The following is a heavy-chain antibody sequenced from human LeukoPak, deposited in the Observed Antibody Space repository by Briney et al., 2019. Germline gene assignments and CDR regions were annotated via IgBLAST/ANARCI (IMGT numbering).Heavy chain of an antibody. CDR3: ARLKYSSSWSGWFDP. D-gene: IGHD6-13*01. V-gene: IGHV5-51*01. CDR1: GYRFTSYW. J-gene: IGHJ5*02. Sequence: GESLKISCKGSGYRFTSYWIGWVRQMPGKGLEWMGIIYPGDSDTRYSPSFQGQVTISADKSISTAYLQWSSLKASDTAMYYRARLKYSSSWSGWFDPWGQGTLVTVSS. CDR2: IYPGDSDT.